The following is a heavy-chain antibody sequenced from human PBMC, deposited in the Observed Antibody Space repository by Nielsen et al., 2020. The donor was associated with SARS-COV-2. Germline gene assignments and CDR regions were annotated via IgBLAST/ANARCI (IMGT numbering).Heavy chain of an antibody. Sequence: GESLKIYCAASGFTFSDYYMSWLRQAPGKGLEWVSYISHSGNYMIYADSVKGRLTISRDNARNSVYLQMNSLGAEDTAVYYCARTGRNMVNYYGMDVWGQGTTVTVSS. CDR3: ARTGRNMVNYYGMDV. J-gene: IGHJ6*02. CDR2: ISHSGNYM. V-gene: IGHV3-11*03. D-gene: IGHD5-18*01. CDR1: GFTFSDYY.